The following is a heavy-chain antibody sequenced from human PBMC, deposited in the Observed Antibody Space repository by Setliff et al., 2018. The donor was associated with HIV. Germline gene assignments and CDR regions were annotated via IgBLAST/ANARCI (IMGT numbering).Heavy chain of an antibody. CDR2: ISPNNAGT. D-gene: IGHD2-15*01. J-gene: IGHJ4*02. Sequence: ASVKVSCKASAYSFTDYFIHWVRQAPGQGLEWMGWISPNNAGTRIPRTFRGRVTMTTDTSTSTAYMELSSLRSEDTAVYYCARDWEYCSGGSCYDYWGQGTLVTVSS. CDR3: ARDWEYCSGGSCYDY. V-gene: IGHV1-2*02. CDR1: AYSFTDYF.